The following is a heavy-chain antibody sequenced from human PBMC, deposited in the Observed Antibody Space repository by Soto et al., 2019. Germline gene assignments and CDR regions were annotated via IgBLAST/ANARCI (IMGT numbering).Heavy chain of an antibody. V-gene: IGHV3-7*03. J-gene: IGHJ4*02. Sequence: GGSVRLSXAVSGFSFGNYWMSWVRQAPGKGLEWLASIKEDGSERYYLDSVKGRFTISRDNAKDSLSLQMNSLRGEDTAFYYCARDVGPVTIFGEALSGYFDFWGQGTLVTVSS. CDR2: IKEDGSER. D-gene: IGHD3-3*01. CDR1: GFSFGNYW. CDR3: ARDVGPVTIFGEALSGYFDF.